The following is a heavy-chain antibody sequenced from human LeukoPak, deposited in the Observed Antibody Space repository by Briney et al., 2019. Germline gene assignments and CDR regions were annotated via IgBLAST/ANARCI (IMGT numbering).Heavy chain of an antibody. CDR3: ARVMFYVSSGSTIDY. V-gene: IGHV1-2*02. CDR1: GYTFTGYY. Sequence: ASVKVSCKASGYTFTGYYMHWVRQAPGQGLEWMGWINPNSGGTNYAQKFQGRVTMTRDTSISTAYMELSRLRSDDTAVYYCARVMFYVSSGSTIDYWGQGTLVTVSS. CDR2: INPNSGGT. J-gene: IGHJ4*02. D-gene: IGHD3-22*01.